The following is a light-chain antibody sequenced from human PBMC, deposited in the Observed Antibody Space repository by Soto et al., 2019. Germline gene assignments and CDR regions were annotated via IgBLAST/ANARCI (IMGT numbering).Light chain of an antibody. Sequence: QSALTQPASVSGSPGQSITISCTGTSSDVGGYNYVSWYQQHPGKAPKLMMFDVSNRPSGVSNRFSGSKSGNTASLTISGLPYDDADEYCCNSSTSSNPVVFGTGTKVTVL. J-gene: IGLJ1*01. CDR2: DVS. CDR1: SSDVGGYNY. CDR3: NSSTSSNPVV. V-gene: IGLV2-14*01.